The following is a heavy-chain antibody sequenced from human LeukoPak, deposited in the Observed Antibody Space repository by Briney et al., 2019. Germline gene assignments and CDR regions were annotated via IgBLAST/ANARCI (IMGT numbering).Heavy chain of an antibody. CDR3: AREGASSSFGY. Sequence: GGSLRLSCVVSGFTVSSNYMSWVRQAPGKGLEWVSVLYSGGNTYHADSVKGRFTISRDNSKNTLCLQMNSLRAEDTAVYYCAREGASSSFGYWGQGTLVTVSS. CDR2: LYSGGNT. CDR1: GFTVSSNY. V-gene: IGHV3-53*01. D-gene: IGHD6-13*01. J-gene: IGHJ4*02.